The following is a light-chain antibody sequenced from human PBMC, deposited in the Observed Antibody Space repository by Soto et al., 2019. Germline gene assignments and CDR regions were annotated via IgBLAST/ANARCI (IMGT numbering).Light chain of an antibody. CDR2: DVS. Sequence: QSVLTQPASVSGSPGQSITISCTGTSSDVGNYNYVSWYQQHPGKAPKLMIHDVSNRPSGVSNRFSGSKSGNTASLTISGLQAEDEADYYCSSYTSSSIYVFGTGTKLT. CDR3: SSYTSSSIYV. J-gene: IGLJ1*01. V-gene: IGLV2-14*01. CDR1: SSDVGNYNY.